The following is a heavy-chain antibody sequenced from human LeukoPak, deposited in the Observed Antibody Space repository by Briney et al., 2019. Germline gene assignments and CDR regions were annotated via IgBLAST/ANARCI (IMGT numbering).Heavy chain of an antibody. CDR2: TFYSGST. D-gene: IGHD3-3*01. Sequence: SETLSLTCSVSGGSISSYWWSWIRQPPGKGLEWIGYTFYSGSTNYNPSLKSRVTISVDTSKNQFSLKLTSVTAADTAVYYCARKGTIHHIFDYWGQGTLVTVSS. CDR1: GGSISSYW. CDR3: ARKGTIHHIFDY. J-gene: IGHJ4*02. V-gene: IGHV4-59*01.